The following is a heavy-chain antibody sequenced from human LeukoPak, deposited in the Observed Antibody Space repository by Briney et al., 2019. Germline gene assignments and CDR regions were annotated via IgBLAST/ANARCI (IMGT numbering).Heavy chain of an antibody. V-gene: IGHV4-34*01. J-gene: IGHJ1*01. D-gene: IGHD2-15*01. Sequence: SETLSLTCAVYGGSFSGYYWSWIRQPPGKGLEWIGEINHSGSTNYNPSLKSRVTISVDTSKNQFSLKLSSVTAADTAVYYCAGGLVGLGYSQYFQHWGQGTLVTVSS. CDR2: INHSGST. CDR1: GGSFSGYY. CDR3: AGGLVGLGYSQYFQH.